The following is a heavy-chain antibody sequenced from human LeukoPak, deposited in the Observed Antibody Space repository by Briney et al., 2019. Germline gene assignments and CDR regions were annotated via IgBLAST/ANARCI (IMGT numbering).Heavy chain of an antibody. Sequence: ASVNVSCKASGYTFTSYGISWVRQAPGQGLEWVGWISAYNGNTNYAQKLQGRVKMTTDTSTSTAYMELRSLRSDDTAVYYCARGWLLDYYYYYGMDVWGQGTTVTVSS. CDR1: GYTFTSYG. V-gene: IGHV1-18*01. CDR3: ARGWLLDYYYYYGMDV. J-gene: IGHJ6*02. D-gene: IGHD3-22*01. CDR2: ISAYNGNT.